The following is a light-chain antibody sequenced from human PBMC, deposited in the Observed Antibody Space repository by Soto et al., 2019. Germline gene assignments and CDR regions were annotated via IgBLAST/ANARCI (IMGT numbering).Light chain of an antibody. V-gene: IGKV3-11*01. CDR3: QQRSNWSWT. CDR2: DAS. CDR1: QSVSSY. J-gene: IGKJ1*01. Sequence: PGERATLSCRASQSVSSYLAWYQQKPGQAPRLLIYDASNRATGIPARFSGSGSGTDFTLTISSLEPEDFAVYYCQQRSNWSWTFGQGTKVEIK.